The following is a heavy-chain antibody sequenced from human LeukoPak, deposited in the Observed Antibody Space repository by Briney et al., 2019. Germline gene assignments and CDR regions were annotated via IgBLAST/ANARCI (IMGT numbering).Heavy chain of an antibody. Sequence: PGGSLRLSCAASGFTFSDYYMSWIRQAPGKGLEWVSYISSSGSYIYYADSVKGRFTISRDNAKNTVYLQMSSLGVDDTAVYYCGRGMTQAYGSDYWGQGTLVTVSS. D-gene: IGHD3-10*01. J-gene: IGHJ4*02. CDR2: ISSSGSYI. CDR1: GFTFSDYY. V-gene: IGHV3-11*04. CDR3: GRGMTQAYGSDY.